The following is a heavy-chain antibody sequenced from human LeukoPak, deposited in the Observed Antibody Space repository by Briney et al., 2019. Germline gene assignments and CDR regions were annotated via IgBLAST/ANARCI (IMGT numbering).Heavy chain of an antibody. D-gene: IGHD2-15*01. CDR3: AKVQEVGCCCIKTTGIDY. CDR2: ISYDGSNK. J-gene: IGHJ4*02. CDR1: GFTFSSYG. V-gene: IGHV3-30*18. Sequence: GGSLRLSCAASGFTFSSYGMHWVRQAPGKGLEWVAVISYDGSNKYYADSVKGRFTISRDNSKNTLYLQMNSLRAEDTAVYYCAKVQEVGCCCIKTTGIDYWGPGTLGTVSS.